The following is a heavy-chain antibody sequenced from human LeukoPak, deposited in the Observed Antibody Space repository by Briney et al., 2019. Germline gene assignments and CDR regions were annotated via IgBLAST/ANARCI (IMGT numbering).Heavy chain of an antibody. CDR3: AGGLRFLEWYTRTYYFDY. CDR1: GGSFSGYY. Sequence: PSETLSLTCAVYGGSFSGYYWSWIRQPPGKGLEWIGEINHSGSTNYNPSLKSRVTISVDTSKNQFSLKLSSVTAADTAVYYCAGGLRFLEWYTRTYYFDYWGQGTLVTVSS. CDR2: INHSGST. J-gene: IGHJ4*02. V-gene: IGHV4-34*01. D-gene: IGHD3-3*01.